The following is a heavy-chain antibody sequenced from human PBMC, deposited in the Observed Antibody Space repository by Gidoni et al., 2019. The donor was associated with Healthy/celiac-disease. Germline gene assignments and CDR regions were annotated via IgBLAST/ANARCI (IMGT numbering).Heavy chain of an antibody. CDR2: ISWNSGSI. V-gene: IGHV3-9*01. CDR1: GFTFDDYD. D-gene: IGHD3-22*01. Sequence: EVQLVESGGGLVQPGRSLRLSCAASGFTFDDYDMHWVRQAPGKGLEWVSGISWNSGSIGYADSVKGRFTISRDNAKNSLYLQMNSLRAEDTALYYCAKGRYDSSGPDYWGQGTLVTVSS. J-gene: IGHJ4*02. CDR3: AKGRYDSSGPDY.